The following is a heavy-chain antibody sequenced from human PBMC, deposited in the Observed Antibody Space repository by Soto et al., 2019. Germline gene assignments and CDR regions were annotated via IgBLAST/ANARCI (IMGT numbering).Heavy chain of an antibody. CDR1: GGSISSSSYY. V-gene: IGHV4-39*01. Sequence: SETLSLTCTVSGGSISSSSYYWGWIRQPPGKGLEWIGSIYYSGSTYYNPSLKSRVTISVDTSKNQFSLKLSSVTAADTAVYYCARQVGYCSGGSCRYYYYYGMDVWGQGTTVTVSS. J-gene: IGHJ6*02. D-gene: IGHD2-15*01. CDR3: ARQVGYCSGGSCRYYYYYGMDV. CDR2: IYYSGST.